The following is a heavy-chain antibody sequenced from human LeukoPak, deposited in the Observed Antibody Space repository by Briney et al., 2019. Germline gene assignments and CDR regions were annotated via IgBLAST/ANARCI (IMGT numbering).Heavy chain of an antibody. J-gene: IGHJ2*01. CDR1: GFTFDDYA. V-gene: IGHV3-20*04. CDR3: AKGQDTLNPYCYFDV. D-gene: IGHD2-15*01. CDR2: INWSVVST. Sequence: GGSLRLSCAASGFTFDDYAISWVRQAPGKGLELVSCINWSVVSTAYADSVKGRFTISRDNTKNSLFLQMTSLRAEDTAFYYCAKGQDTLNPYCYFDVWGRGTLVTVSS.